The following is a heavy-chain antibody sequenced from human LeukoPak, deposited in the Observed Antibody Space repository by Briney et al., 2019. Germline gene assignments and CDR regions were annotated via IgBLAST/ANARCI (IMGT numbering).Heavy chain of an antibody. CDR2: IIPIFGTA. D-gene: IGHD5-24*01. Sequence: ASVKVSCKASGGTFSSYAISWVRQAPGQGLEWVGGIIPIFGTANYAQKFQGRVTITTDESTSTAYMELSSLRSEDTAVYYCARGIEMATAYFDYWGQGTLVTVSS. CDR3: ARGIEMATAYFDY. CDR1: GGTFSSYA. J-gene: IGHJ4*02. V-gene: IGHV1-69*05.